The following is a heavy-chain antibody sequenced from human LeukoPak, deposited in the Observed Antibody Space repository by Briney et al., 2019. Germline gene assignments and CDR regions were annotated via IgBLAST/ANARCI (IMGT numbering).Heavy chain of an antibody. V-gene: IGHV3-23*01. J-gene: IGHJ3*02. CDR2: ISGSGGST. Sequence: PGRSLRLSCAASGFTFSSYGMSWVRQAPGKGLEWVSAISGSGGSTYYADSVKGRFTISRDNSKNTLYLQMNSLRAEDTAVYYCATLKGDSKRAFDIWGQRTMVTVSS. CDR1: GFTFSSYG. D-gene: IGHD4-11*01. CDR3: ATLKGDSKRAFDI.